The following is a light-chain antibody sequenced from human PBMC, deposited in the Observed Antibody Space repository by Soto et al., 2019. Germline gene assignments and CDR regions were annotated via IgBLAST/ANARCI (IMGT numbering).Light chain of an antibody. Sequence: EILLTQSPGTLSLSPGERATLSCRASQSVSSSYLAWYQQKPGQAPRLLIYGESSRATGIPDRFSGSGSGTDFTLTISRLEPEDFAVYYCPQYGSSCTVGPVTRLEIK. J-gene: IGKJ5*01. CDR1: QSVSSSY. CDR2: GES. V-gene: IGKV3-20*01. CDR3: PQYGSSCT.